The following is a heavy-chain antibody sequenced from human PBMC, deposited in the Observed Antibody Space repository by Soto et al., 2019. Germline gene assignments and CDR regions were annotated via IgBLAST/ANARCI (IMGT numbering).Heavy chain of an antibody. Sequence: QVQLQQWGAGLLKPSETLSLTCAVYGGSFSGYYWSWIRQPPGKGLEWIGEINHSGSTNYNPSLKSRVTISVDTSKNQFSLKLSSVTAADTAVYYCARSYYDSSGPLGYWGQGTLVTVSS. J-gene: IGHJ4*02. D-gene: IGHD3-22*01. CDR2: INHSGST. CDR1: GGSFSGYY. V-gene: IGHV4-34*01. CDR3: ARSYYDSSGPLGY.